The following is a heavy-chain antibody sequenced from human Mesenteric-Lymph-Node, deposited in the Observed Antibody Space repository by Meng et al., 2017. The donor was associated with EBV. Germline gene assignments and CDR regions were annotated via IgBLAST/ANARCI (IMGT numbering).Heavy chain of an antibody. CDR2: MNPNSGNT. CDR3: ARSPPDSVVVGH. D-gene: IGHD2-15*01. CDR1: GFTFTRYD. V-gene: IGHV1-8*01. Sequence: QLGRSGAGGKKPGASVKVPCKASGFTFTRYDINQVRQATGQGLEWMGWMNPNSGNTGYEQKFQGRVTMTRNTSISTAYMELSSLRSEDTAVYYCARSPPDSVVVGHWGQGTLVTVSS. J-gene: IGHJ4*02.